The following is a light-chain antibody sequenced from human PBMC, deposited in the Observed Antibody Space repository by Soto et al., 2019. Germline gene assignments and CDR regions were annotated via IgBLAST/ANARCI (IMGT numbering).Light chain of an antibody. CDR3: QQYNSYPFT. CDR2: DAS. J-gene: IGKJ4*01. CDR1: QSISSW. V-gene: IGKV1-5*01. Sequence: DIQMTQSPSTLSASVGDRVTITCRASQSISSWLAWYQQKPGKAPKLLIFDASSLESGVPSRFSGSGSGTEFTLTISSLQPDDFATYYCQQYNSYPFTFGGGTKVEIK.